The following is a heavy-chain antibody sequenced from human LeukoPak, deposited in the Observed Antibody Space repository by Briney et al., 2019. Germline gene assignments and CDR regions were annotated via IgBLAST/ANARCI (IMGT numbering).Heavy chain of an antibody. D-gene: IGHD6-13*01. CDR3: ARAVIYSSSYIDY. V-gene: IGHV4-34*01. J-gene: IGHJ4*02. Sequence: PSETLSLTCAVYGGSFSGYYWSWIRQPPGKGLEWIGEINHSGSTNYNPSLKSRVTTSVDTSKNQFSLKLSSVTAADTAVYYCARAVIYSSSYIDYWGQGTLVTVSS. CDR1: GGSFSGYY. CDR2: INHSGST.